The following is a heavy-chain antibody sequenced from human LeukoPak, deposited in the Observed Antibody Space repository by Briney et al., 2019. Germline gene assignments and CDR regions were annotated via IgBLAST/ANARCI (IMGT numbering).Heavy chain of an antibody. CDR2: ISAYNGNT. J-gene: IGHJ4*02. CDR1: GYTFSSYG. D-gene: IGHD3-22*01. CDR3: ARLDDSSGYYMWDY. V-gene: IGHV1-18*01. Sequence: ASVKVSCKASGYTFSSYGISWVRQAPGQGLEWMGWISAYNGNTNYAQKLQGRVTMTTDTSTSTAYMELRSLRSDDTAVYYCARLDDSSGYYMWDYWGQGTLVTVSS.